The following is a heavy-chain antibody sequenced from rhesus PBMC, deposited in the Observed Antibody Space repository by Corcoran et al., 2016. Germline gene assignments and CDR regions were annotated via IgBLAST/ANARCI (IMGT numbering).Heavy chain of an antibody. Sequence: QVQLQESGPGLVKPSETLSLIFGVFGYSISSGYVWSWTRQPPGKVLEWIGYIGGSSCKTKYNPAPKSRVTILKDTYKNQFSQELGSVTAADTAVYYCARERTGVNACGLDSWGQGVVVTVSS. CDR1: GYSISSGYV. CDR3: ARERTGVNACGLDS. CDR2: IGGSSCKT. D-gene: IGHD3-34*01. V-gene: IGHV4-127*01. J-gene: IGHJ6*01.